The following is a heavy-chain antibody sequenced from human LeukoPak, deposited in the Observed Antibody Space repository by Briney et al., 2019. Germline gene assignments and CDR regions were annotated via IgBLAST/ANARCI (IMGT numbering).Heavy chain of an antibody. V-gene: IGHV4-59*01. D-gene: IGHD3-22*01. CDR3: ARGPEAYYYDSSGYYAF. Sequence: SETLSLTCTVSGGSISSYYWSWIRQPPGKGLEWIGYIYYSGSTNYNPSLKSRVTISVDTSKNQFSLKLSSVTAADTAVYYCARGPEAYYYDSSGYYAFWGQGTLVTVSS. J-gene: IGHJ4*02. CDR1: GGSISSYY. CDR2: IYYSGST.